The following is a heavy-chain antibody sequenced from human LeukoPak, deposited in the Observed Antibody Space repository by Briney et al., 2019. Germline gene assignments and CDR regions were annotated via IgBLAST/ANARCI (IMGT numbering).Heavy chain of an antibody. Sequence: PGGSLRLSCAASGFTFNTQDMRWVRQAPGEGLEWVSSITIAGGTFYADSVRGRFTISRDNSKNTLDLQMNSLRVEDTAVYYCGKGRVSDWGQGTLVTVSS. CDR3: GKGRVSD. V-gene: IGHV3-23*01. CDR1: GFTFNTQD. D-gene: IGHD6-19*01. J-gene: IGHJ4*02. CDR2: ITIAGGT.